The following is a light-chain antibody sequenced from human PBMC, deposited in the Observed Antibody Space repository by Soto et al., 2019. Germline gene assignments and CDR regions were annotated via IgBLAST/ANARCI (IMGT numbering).Light chain of an antibody. Sequence: EIVLTQSPGTLSFSPGERATLSCRASQSVSSNYLAWYQQKPGQPPRLLIYGTSSRATGIPDRFSGSGSGTDFTLTISRLESEDFAVYYCQEHRTSPPSWTFGQGTKVEI. J-gene: IGKJ1*01. CDR1: QSVSSNY. CDR3: QEHRTSPPSWT. CDR2: GTS. V-gene: IGKV3-20*01.